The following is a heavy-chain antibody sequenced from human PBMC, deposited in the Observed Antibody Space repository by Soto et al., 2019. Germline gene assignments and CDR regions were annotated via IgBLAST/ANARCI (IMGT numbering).Heavy chain of an antibody. CDR2: IYYNGNT. Sequence: SETLSLTCTISDDSITSYYWTWIRQPPGKGLEWVGHIYYNGNTNFNPSLKTRATISIGASRTHFSLKLDSVTAADTAVYYCARLDYGDYYFDYWGQGTLVTVSS. D-gene: IGHD4-17*01. V-gene: IGHV4-59*08. J-gene: IGHJ4*02. CDR1: DDSITSYY. CDR3: ARLDYGDYYFDY.